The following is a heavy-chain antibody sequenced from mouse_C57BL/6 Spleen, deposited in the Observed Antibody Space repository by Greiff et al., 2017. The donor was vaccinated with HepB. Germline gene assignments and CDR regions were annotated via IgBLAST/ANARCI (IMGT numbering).Heavy chain of an antibody. CDR2: IDPSDSDT. V-gene: IGHV1-69*01. Sequence: VQLQQSGAELVMPGASVKLSCKASGYTFTSYWMHWVKQRPGQGLEWIGEIDPSDSDTNYNQKFKGKSTLTVDKSSSTAYMQLSSLTSEDSAVYYCARDWEGGYFDVWGTGTTVTVSS. CDR1: GYTFTSYW. J-gene: IGHJ1*03. D-gene: IGHD4-1*01. CDR3: ARDWEGGYFDV.